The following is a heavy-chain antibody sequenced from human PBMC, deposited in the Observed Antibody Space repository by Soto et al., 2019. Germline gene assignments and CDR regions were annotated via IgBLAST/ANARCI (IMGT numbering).Heavy chain of an antibody. CDR1: GGSISSYY. CDR3: ARQPLWSLVPNAFDI. Sequence: QVQLQESGPGLVKPSETLSLTCTVSGGSISSYYWSWIRQPPGKGLEWIGYIYYSGSTNYNPSLKSRVTISVDTSKNQFSLKLSSVTAADTAVYYRARQPLWSLVPNAFDIWGQGTMVTVSS. V-gene: IGHV4-59*08. J-gene: IGHJ3*02. CDR2: IYYSGST. D-gene: IGHD2-21*01.